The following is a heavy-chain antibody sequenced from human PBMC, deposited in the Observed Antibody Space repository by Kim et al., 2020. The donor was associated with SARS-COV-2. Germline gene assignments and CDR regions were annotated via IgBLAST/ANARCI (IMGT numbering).Heavy chain of an antibody. V-gene: IGHV3-74*01. CDR1: GFTFSSYW. Sequence: GGSLRLSCAASGFTFSSYWMHWVRQAPGKGLVWVSRINSDGSSTNYADSVKGRFTISRDNAKNTLYLQMNSLRAEDTAVYYCARRGSGWGDFDYWGQGTLVTVSS. D-gene: IGHD6-19*01. J-gene: IGHJ4*02. CDR2: INSDGSST. CDR3: ARRGSGWGDFDY.